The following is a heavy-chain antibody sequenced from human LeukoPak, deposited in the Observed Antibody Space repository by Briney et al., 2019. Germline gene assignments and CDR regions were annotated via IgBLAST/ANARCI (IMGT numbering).Heavy chain of an antibody. D-gene: IGHD4-23*01. J-gene: IGHJ6*02. CDR2: ISRSGGNI. V-gene: IGHV3-23*01. CDR1: GFSFNTYA. CDR3: AKDGYGGDSEYYYYYGMDV. Sequence: PGGSLRLSCAASGFSFNTYAMSWVRQAPGKGLEWVSAISRSGGNIKYVDSVKGRFTISRDNSKNTLYLQMNSLSADDTALYYCAKDGYGGDSEYYYYYGMDVWGQGTTVTVSS.